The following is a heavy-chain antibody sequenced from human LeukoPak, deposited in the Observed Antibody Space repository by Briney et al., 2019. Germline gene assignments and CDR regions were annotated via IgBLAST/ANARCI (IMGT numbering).Heavy chain of an antibody. CDR3: ARDPGGVTMGYYGMDV. J-gene: IGHJ6*02. D-gene: IGHD4/OR15-4a*01. Sequence: GGSLRLSCSASGFTFNSYIMNWVRQAPGNASAPTHSFTTSSAYIYYADSVKGRFTISRDNGKYSLYLQMNNLRAEDTAVFYCARDPGGVTMGYYGMDVWGQGTTVTVSS. V-gene: IGHV3-21*01. CDR2: FTTSSAYI. CDR1: GFTFNSYI.